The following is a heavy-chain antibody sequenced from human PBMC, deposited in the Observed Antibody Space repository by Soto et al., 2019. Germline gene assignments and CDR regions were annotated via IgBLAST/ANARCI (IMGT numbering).Heavy chain of an antibody. D-gene: IGHD2-21*01. CDR2: INHSGST. V-gene: IGHV4-34*01. Sequence: TSETLSLTCAVYGGSFSGYYWSWIRQPPGRGLEWIGEINHSGSTNYNPSLKSRVTISVDTSKNQFSLKLSSVTAADTAVYYCASVCGDCYSGLDYWGQGTLVTVSS. CDR1: GGSFSGYY. CDR3: ASVCGDCYSGLDY. J-gene: IGHJ4*02.